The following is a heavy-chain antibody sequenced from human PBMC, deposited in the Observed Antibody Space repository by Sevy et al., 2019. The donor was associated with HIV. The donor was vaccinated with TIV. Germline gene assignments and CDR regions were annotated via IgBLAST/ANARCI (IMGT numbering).Heavy chain of an antibody. Sequence: SETLSLTCTVSGGSISSYYWSWIRQPPGKGLEWIGYIYYSGSNNYNPSLKSRVTISVDTSKNYFSLKLSSVTAADTAVYYCARRIITSSYMDVWGKGTTVTVSS. CDR3: ARRIITSSYMDV. CDR1: GGSISSYY. CDR2: IYYSGSN. J-gene: IGHJ6*03. V-gene: IGHV4-59*08. D-gene: IGHD6-6*01.